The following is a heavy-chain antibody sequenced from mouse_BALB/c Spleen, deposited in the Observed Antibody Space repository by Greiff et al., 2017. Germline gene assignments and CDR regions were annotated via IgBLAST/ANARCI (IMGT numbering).Heavy chain of an antibody. CDR2: IDPENGNT. J-gene: IGHJ4*01. CDR3: ASPHYYGTYAMDY. CDR1: GFNIKDYY. D-gene: IGHD1-2*01. Sequence: VQLKQSGAELVRPGALVKLSCKASGFNIKDYYMHWVKQRPEQGLEWIGWIDPENGNTIYDPKFQGKASITADTSSNTAYLQLSSLTSEDTAVYYCASPHYYGTYAMDYWGQGSSVTVAS. V-gene: IGHV14-1*02.